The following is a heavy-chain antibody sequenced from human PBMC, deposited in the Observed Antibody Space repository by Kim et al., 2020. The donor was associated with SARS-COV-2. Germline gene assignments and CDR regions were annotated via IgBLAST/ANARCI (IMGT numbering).Heavy chain of an antibody. V-gene: IGHV3-33*01. CDR3: ARDYGVYYGDYVDY. CDR2: ILYDGSNK. D-gene: IGHD4-17*01. J-gene: IGHJ4*02. Sequence: GGSLRLSCAASGFNFSSYGMHWVRQAPGKGLEWVAVILYDGSNKYYADSVKGRFTISRDNSKNTLYLQMNSLRAEDTAVYYCARDYGVYYGDYVDYWGQGTLVTVSS. CDR1: GFNFSSYG.